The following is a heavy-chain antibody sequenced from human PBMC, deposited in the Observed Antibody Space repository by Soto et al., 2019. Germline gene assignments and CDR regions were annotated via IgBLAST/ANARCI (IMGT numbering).Heavy chain of an antibody. CDR2: ISAYNGNT. CDR3: AREGYVSDKIPKNYGMDV. D-gene: IGHD5-12*01. CDR1: GYTFTSYG. V-gene: IGHV1-18*01. Sequence: QVQLVQSGAEVKKPGASVKVSCKASGYTFTSYGLSWVRQAPGQGLEWMGWISAYNGNTNYAQKLQGRVTMTTETSTSTAYMGLRSLRSDDTAVYYCAREGYVSDKIPKNYGMDVWGQGTTVTVSS. J-gene: IGHJ6*02.